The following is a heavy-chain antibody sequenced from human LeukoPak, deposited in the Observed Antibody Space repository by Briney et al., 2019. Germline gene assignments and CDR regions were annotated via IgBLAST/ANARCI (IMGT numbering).Heavy chain of an antibody. V-gene: IGHV1-2*02. CDR1: GYTFTGYY. Sequence: ASVKVSCKASGYTFTGYYMHWVRQAPGQGLECMGWINPNSGGTNYAQKFQGRVTMTRDTSISTAYMELSRLRSDDTAVYYCARESTVGATTGDAFDIWGQGTMVTVSS. J-gene: IGHJ3*02. CDR2: INPNSGGT. CDR3: ARESTVGATTGDAFDI. D-gene: IGHD1-26*01.